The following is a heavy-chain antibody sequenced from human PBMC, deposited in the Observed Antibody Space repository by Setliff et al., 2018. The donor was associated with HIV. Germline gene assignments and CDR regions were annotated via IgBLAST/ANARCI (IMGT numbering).Heavy chain of an antibody. CDR1: GYTFTSFD. CDR2: MSPNSGYT. V-gene: IGHV1-8*02. J-gene: IGHJ6*03. CDR3: VRDRTQQNWGSRGYYYMDV. Sequence: ASVKVSCKASGYTFTSFDINWVRQATGQGLEWMGWMSPNSGYTVYAQKFQGRVTMTRDTSISTVYLELRRLRSDDTAVYYCVRDRTQQNWGSRGYYYMDVWGKGTTVTVSS. D-gene: IGHD7-27*01.